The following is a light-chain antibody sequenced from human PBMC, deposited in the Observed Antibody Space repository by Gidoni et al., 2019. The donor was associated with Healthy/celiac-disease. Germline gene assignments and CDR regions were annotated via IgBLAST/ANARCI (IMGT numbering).Light chain of an antibody. J-gene: IGKJ5*01. Sequence: DIVMTQSPLPLPVTPGEPASSSCRSSQSLLHSNGYNYLDWYLQKPGQSPQLLIYLGSNRASGVPDRFSGSGSGTDFTLKISRVEAEDVGVYYCMQALQTPITFGQGTRLEIK. CDR3: MQALQTPIT. CDR2: LGS. CDR1: QSLLHSNGYNY. V-gene: IGKV2-28*01.